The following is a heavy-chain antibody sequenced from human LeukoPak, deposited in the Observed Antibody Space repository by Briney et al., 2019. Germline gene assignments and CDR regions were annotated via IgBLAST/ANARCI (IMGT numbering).Heavy chain of an antibody. CDR2: IYYSGST. CDR1: GVSITSSGYY. V-gene: IGHV4-39*07. Sequence: PSETLSLTCTVSGVSITSSGYYWGWIRQPPGEGLEWIGSIYYSGSTYYNPSLKSRVTISVDTSKNQFSLKLISVTAADTAVYYCAREDTGGLDYWGQGILVTVSP. CDR3: AREDTGGLDY. J-gene: IGHJ4*02. D-gene: IGHD2-8*02.